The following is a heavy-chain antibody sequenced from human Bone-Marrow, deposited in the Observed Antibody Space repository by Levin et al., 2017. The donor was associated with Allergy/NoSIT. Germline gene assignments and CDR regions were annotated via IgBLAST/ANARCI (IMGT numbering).Heavy chain of an antibody. CDR3: ARRHAGLNGFDY. Sequence: GGSLRLSCAASGFTFSSYAMHWVRQAPGKGLEWLAVISYDGSDKYYIESMKGRFTISRDNSKNTLYLQMNSLRPEDTSVYYCARRHAGLNGFDYWGQGTLVTVSS. CDR1: GFTFSSYA. J-gene: IGHJ4*02. D-gene: IGHD4-17*01. V-gene: IGHV3-30*04. CDR2: ISYDGSDK.